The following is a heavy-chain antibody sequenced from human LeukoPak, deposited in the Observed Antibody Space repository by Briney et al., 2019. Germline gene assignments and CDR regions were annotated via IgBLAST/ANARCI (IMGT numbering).Heavy chain of an antibody. CDR2: INPNSGGT. CDR1: GYTFTDYY. V-gene: IGHV1-2*02. J-gene: IGHJ4*02. Sequence: ASVKVSCKTSGYTFTDYYMYWVRQAPGQGLEWMGWINPNSGGTNYAQKFRGRVRMTRDTSFSTAYMELSGLTSDDTAVYYCARDSGGWYHPTFDYWGQGTLVTVSS. D-gene: IGHD6-19*01. CDR3: ARDSGGWYHPTFDY.